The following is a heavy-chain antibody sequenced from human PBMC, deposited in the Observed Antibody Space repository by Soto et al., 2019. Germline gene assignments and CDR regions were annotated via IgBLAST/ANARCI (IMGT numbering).Heavy chain of an antibody. V-gene: IGHV3-9*01. D-gene: IGHD2-15*01. CDR3: AKDKADCSGGSCYYYYYGMDV. CDR2: ISWNSGSI. CDR1: GFTFDDYA. Sequence: EVQLVESGGGLVQPGRSLRLSSAASGFTFDDYAMHWVRQAPGKGLEWVSGISWNSGSIGYADSVKGRFTISRDNAKNSLYLQMNSLRAEDTALYYCAKDKADCSGGSCYYYYYGMDVWGQGTTVTVSS. J-gene: IGHJ6*02.